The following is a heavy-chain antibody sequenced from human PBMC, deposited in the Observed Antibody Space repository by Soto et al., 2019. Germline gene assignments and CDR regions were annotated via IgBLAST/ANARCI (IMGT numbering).Heavy chain of an antibody. CDR3: ARGGGYCTPPSGAIDS. CDR1: RFDFSSYE. D-gene: IGHD2-8*01. CDR2: VSLTGDRT. Sequence: EVQLLESGGGLVQPGGSLRLSCVASRFDFSSYEMSWVRQAAGKGLEWVSRVSLTGDRTNYAGSVKGRFTVSRDNFKNALYLELDSLRPADAAIYYCARGGGYCTPPSGAIDSWGRGTPVTVSS. V-gene: IGHV3-23*01. J-gene: IGHJ4*02.